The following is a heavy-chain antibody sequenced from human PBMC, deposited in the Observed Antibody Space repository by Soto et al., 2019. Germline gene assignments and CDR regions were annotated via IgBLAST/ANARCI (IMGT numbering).Heavy chain of an antibody. J-gene: IGHJ4*02. CDR3: VEGEVAPPGLGFGY. V-gene: IGHV1-18*01. CDR2: INPYNENT. D-gene: IGHD3-16*01. Sequence: QIQLVQSGAEVKKPGASVKVSCKASDYSFSSYAISWVRQAPGQGLEWMGWINPYNENTNYAQKFQGRTSMATDTTTSTAFLEVRELGFDDPAPYFFVEGEVAPPGLGFGYWGQGTLVTVSS. CDR1: DYSFSSYA.